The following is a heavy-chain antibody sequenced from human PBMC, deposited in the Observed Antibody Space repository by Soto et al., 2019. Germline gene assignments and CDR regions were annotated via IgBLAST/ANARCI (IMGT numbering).Heavy chain of an antibody. V-gene: IGHV1-69*08. Sequence: QVQLVQSGAEVKKPGSSVKVSCKASGGTFSSYTISWVRQAPGQGLEWMGRIIPILGIANYAQKFQGRVTITADKSTSTAYMELSSLRSEDTAVYYCARERAYCRGDCYRFDYWGQGTLVTVSS. CDR3: ARERAYCRGDCYRFDY. D-gene: IGHD2-21*02. CDR2: IIPILGIA. CDR1: GGTFSSYT. J-gene: IGHJ4*02.